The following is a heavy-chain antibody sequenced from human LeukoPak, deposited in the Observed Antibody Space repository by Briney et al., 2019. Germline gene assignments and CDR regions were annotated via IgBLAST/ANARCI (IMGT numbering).Heavy chain of an antibody. Sequence: PSETLSLTCTVSGDSIRSSSYYWGWIRQPPGKGLEWIGSMYYSGSTYYNPSLKSRVTISVDTSKNQFSLKMTSVTAADTAVYYCARLSAVGSKQSTPDYWGQGTMVAVSS. D-gene: IGHD1-26*01. J-gene: IGHJ4*02. V-gene: IGHV4-39*01. CDR3: ARLSAVGSKQSTPDY. CDR2: MYYSGST. CDR1: GDSIRSSSYY.